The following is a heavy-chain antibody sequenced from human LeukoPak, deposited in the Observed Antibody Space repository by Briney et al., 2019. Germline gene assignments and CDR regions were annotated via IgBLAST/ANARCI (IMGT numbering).Heavy chain of an antibody. Sequence: GGSLRLSCAASGFTFSSYAMSWVRQAPGKGLEWVSAISGSGGSTYYADSVKGRFTISRDNSKNTLYLQMNSLRAEDTAVYYCAKVVGYYYYYGMDVWGQGTTVTVSS. CDR3: AKVVGYYYYYGMDV. CDR2: ISGSGGST. J-gene: IGHJ6*02. D-gene: IGHD3-3*01. V-gene: IGHV3-23*01. CDR1: GFTFSSYA.